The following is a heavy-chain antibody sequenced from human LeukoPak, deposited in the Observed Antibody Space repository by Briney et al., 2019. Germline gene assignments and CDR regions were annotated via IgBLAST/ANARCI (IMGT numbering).Heavy chain of an antibody. CDR3: ARIGTTVAAGTADY. D-gene: IGHD6-13*01. Sequence: GGSLRLSCAASGFNFRDYYMGWIRQAPGKRLEWISYISQSGDSRPYAESVKGRFIVSRDNAIDSLYLQMDNLGVEDTAVYYCARIGTTVAAGTADYWGQGTQVTVSS. J-gene: IGHJ4*02. CDR2: ISQSGDSR. V-gene: IGHV3-11*01. CDR1: GFNFRDYY.